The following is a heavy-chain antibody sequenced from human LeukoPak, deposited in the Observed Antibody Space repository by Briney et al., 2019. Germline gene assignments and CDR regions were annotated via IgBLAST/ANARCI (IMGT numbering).Heavy chain of an antibody. CDR2: ISGSGGST. CDR1: GFTFSSYG. D-gene: IGHD3-3*01. V-gene: IGHV3-23*01. Sequence: GGSLRLSCAASGFTFSSYGMSWVRQAPGKGLEWVSAISGSGGSTYYADSVKGRFTISRDNSKNTLYLQMNSLRAEDTAVYYCAKPFNDFWSGYLIDYWGQGTLVTVSS. CDR3: AKPFNDFWSGYLIDY. J-gene: IGHJ4*02.